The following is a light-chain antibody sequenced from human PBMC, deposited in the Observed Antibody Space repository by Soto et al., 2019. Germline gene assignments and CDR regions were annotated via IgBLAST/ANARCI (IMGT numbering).Light chain of an antibody. CDR1: SGHSSYI. V-gene: IGLV4-60*02. CDR3: ETWDTNTWV. J-gene: IGLJ3*02. CDR2: LEGSGSY. Sequence: QPVLTQSSSASASLGSSVKLTCTLSSGHSSYIIAWHQQQPGKAPRYLMKLEGSGSYNKGSGLPDRFSGSSSGADRYLTISNLQFGDEAGYYCETWDTNTWVFGGGTKLTVL.